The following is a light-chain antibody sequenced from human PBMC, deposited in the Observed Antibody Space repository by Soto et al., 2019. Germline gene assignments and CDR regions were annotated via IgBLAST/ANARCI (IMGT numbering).Light chain of an antibody. Sequence: QAALAQPRSVSGSPGQSVTISCTGTGNDVGAYNYVSWYQQHPGRPPKLMIYDVARWPSGVPDRFSGSKSGNTASLTISGLQAEYEVDSFSCSYAGVYTYLFGPGSKVTVL. CDR1: GNDVGAYNY. CDR3: CSYAGVYTYL. J-gene: IGLJ1*01. V-gene: IGLV2-11*01. CDR2: DVA.